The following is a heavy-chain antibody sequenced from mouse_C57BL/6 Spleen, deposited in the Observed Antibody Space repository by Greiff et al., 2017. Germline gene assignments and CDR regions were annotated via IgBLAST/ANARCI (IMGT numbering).Heavy chain of an antibody. CDR1: GYAFSSSW. CDR2: IYPGDGDT. CDR3: ARREGYDDDEGMDY. D-gene: IGHD2-4*01. J-gene: IGHJ4*01. V-gene: IGHV1-82*01. Sequence: QVQLQQSGPELVKPGASVKISCKASGYAFSSSWMNWVKQRPGKGLEWIGRIYPGDGDTNYNGKFKGKATLTADKSSSTAYMQLSSLTSEDSAVYFCARREGYDDDEGMDYWGQGTSVTVSS.